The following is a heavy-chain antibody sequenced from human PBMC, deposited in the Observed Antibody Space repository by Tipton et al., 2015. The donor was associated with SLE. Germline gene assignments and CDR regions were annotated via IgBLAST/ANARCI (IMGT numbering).Heavy chain of an antibody. J-gene: IGHJ4*02. V-gene: IGHV4-39*07. Sequence: TLSLTCTVSGGSISSYYWGWIRQPPGKGLEWIGSIYYSGSTYYNPSLKSRVTISVDTSKNQFSLKLSSVTAADTAVYYCATLGELSPKGYWGQGTLVTVSS. CDR1: GGSISSYY. D-gene: IGHD3-16*02. CDR3: ATLGELSPKGY. CDR2: IYYSGST.